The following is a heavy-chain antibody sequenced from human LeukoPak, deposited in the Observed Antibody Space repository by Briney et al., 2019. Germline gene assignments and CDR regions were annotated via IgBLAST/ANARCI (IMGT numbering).Heavy chain of an antibody. V-gene: IGHV3-21*01. Sequence: GGSLRLSFAASGXTFSSYNMNWVRQAPGKGLEWVSSISSSSSYIYYADSVRGRFTISRDNAKNSLYLQINSLRAEDTAVYYCARENFQYWAQGTLVTVSS. CDR3: ARENFQY. J-gene: IGHJ4*02. CDR1: GXTFSSYN. CDR2: ISSSSSYI.